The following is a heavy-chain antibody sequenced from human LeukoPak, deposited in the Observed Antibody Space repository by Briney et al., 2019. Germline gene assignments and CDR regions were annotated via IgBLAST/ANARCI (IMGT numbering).Heavy chain of an antibody. V-gene: IGHV3-21*01. J-gene: IGHJ4*02. D-gene: IGHD5-18*01. Sequence: GGSLRLSCAASGFTFSSYAMHWVRQAPGKGLEWVSSISSSSSYIYYADSVKGRFTISRDNAKNSLYLQMNSLRAEDTAVYYCARAPTMVTTYYFDYWGQGTLVTVSS. CDR1: GFTFSSYA. CDR3: ARAPTMVTTYYFDY. CDR2: ISSSSSYI.